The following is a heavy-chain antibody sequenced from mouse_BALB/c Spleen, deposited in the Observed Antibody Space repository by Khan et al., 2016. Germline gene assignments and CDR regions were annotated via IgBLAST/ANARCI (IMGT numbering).Heavy chain of an antibody. D-gene: IGHD2-10*02. J-gene: IGHJ2*01. CDR3: ARSEYGIKYYFDY. CDR1: GYSITSDYA. V-gene: IGHV3-2*02. Sequence: EVQLQESGPGLVKPSQSLSLTCTVTGYSITSDYAWNWIRQFPGNKLEWMGYISYSGSTSYNPSLKSRISITRDTSKNQFFLQLNSVTTEDTATSYCARSEYGIKYYFDYWGQGTTLTVSS. CDR2: ISYSGST.